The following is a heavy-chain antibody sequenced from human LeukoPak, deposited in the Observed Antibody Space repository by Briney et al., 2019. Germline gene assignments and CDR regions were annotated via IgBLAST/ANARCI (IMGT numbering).Heavy chain of an antibody. CDR3: ARERVYYFDY. Sequence: GGSLRLSCVASGFTFSDYWMTWVRQAPGKGLEWVAVISYDGSNKYYADSVKGRFTISRDNSKNTLYLQMNSLRAEDTAVYYCARERVYYFDYWGQGTLVTVSS. CDR1: GFTFSDYW. CDR2: ISYDGSNK. V-gene: IGHV3-30*03. J-gene: IGHJ4*02.